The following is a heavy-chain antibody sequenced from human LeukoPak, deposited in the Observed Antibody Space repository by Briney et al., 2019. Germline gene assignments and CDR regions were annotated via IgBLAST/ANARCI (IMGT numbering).Heavy chain of an antibody. V-gene: IGHV3-7*03. CDR3: AGGNSMDV. CDR2: ISKDGGGI. D-gene: IGHD1/OR15-1a*01. Sequence: GGSLRLSCAVSGFPFSNSWMYWVRQAPGKGLEGVANISKDGGGISYVDSVKGRFIISRDNARNSLYLQMNSLRVEDTAVYFCAGGNSMDVWGKGTAVTVSS. J-gene: IGHJ6*04. CDR1: GFPFSNSW.